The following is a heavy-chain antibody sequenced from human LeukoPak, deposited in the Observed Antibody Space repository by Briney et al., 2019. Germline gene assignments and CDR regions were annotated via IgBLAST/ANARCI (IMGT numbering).Heavy chain of an antibody. J-gene: IGHJ4*02. CDR1: GDSVSSNSAA. Sequence: SQTLSLTCAISGDSVSSNSAAWNWIRQSPSRDLEWLGRTYYRSKWYNDYAVSVKGRITINPDTSKNQFSLQLNSVTPEDTAVYYCARDPRIAARPYFDYWGQGTLVTVSS. CDR3: ARDPRIAARPYFDY. D-gene: IGHD6-6*01. V-gene: IGHV6-1*01. CDR2: TYYRSKWYN.